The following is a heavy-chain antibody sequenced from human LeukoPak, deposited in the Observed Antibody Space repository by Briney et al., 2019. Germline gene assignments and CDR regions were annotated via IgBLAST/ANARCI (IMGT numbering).Heavy chain of an antibody. D-gene: IGHD4-17*01. Sequence: SETLSLTCTVSGVSISSGGYYWGWIRQQPGKGLEWIGYIYYSGSTYYNPSLKSRVTISVDTSKNQFSLKLSSVTAADTAVYYCARDSGDSFDYWGQGTLVTVSS. CDR1: GVSISSGGYY. J-gene: IGHJ4*02. CDR3: ARDSGDSFDY. V-gene: IGHV4-31*03. CDR2: IYYSGST.